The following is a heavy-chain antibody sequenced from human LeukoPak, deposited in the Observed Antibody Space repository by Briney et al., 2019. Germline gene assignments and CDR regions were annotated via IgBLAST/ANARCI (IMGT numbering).Heavy chain of an antibody. Sequence: GRSLRLSCAASGFTFSSYGRHWVRQAPGKGLEWVAVISYDGSNKYYADSVKGRFTISRDNSKNTLYLQMNSLRAEDTAVYYCATDLRQWLVLGNYYYGMDVWGKGTTVTVSS. CDR3: ATDLRQWLVLGNYYYGMDV. D-gene: IGHD6-19*01. V-gene: IGHV3-30*03. CDR1: GFTFSSYG. J-gene: IGHJ6*04. CDR2: ISYDGSNK.